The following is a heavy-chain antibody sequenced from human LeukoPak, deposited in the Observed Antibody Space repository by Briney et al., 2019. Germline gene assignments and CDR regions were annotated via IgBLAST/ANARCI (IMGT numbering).Heavy chain of an antibody. V-gene: IGHV3-48*03. D-gene: IGHD6-19*01. CDR1: GFTFSTYE. Sequence: GGSLRLSCAASGFTFSTYEMNWVRQAPGKGLEWVSYISFSGSPIYYADSLRGRFTISRDNAKNSLYLQMNSLRVEDTAVYYCASGGISGWYYWGQGTLVTVSS. J-gene: IGHJ4*02. CDR3: ASGGISGWYY. CDR2: ISFSGSPI.